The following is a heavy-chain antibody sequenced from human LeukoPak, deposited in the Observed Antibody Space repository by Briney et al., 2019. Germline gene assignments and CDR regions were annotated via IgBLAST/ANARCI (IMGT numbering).Heavy chain of an antibody. CDR1: GGTFSSYA. J-gene: IGHJ4*02. CDR3: ARDPGITGIPFDY. D-gene: IGHD1-20*01. Sequence: ASVKVSCKASGGTFSSYAISWVRQAPGQGLEWMGIINPSGGSTSYAQKFQGRVTMTRDTSTSTVYMELSSLRSEDTAVYYCARDPGITGIPFDYWGQGTLVTVSS. CDR2: INPSGGST. V-gene: IGHV1-46*01.